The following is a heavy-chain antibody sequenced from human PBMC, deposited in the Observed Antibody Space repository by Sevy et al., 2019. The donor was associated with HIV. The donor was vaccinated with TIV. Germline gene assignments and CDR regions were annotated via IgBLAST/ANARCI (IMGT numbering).Heavy chain of an antibody. V-gene: IGHV3-53*01. CDR2: IYSGGDT. D-gene: IGHD6-13*01. Sequence: GGSLRLSCVAYGFTVSSNYMTWVRQAPGKGLEWVSIIYSGGDTYYADSVKGRFTISRDNSKNTLYLQMNNLSTEDTATYYCARVLRVATASGGMDVWGQGTTVTVSS. J-gene: IGHJ6*02. CDR3: ARVLRVATASGGMDV. CDR1: GFTVSSNY.